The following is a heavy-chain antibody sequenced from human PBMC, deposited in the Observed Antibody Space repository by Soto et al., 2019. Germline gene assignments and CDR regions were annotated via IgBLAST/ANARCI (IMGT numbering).Heavy chain of an antibody. J-gene: IGHJ4*02. CDR3: ARDYYYDSSDYYDSFDY. CDR2: ISAYNGNT. V-gene: IGHV1-18*01. CDR1: GYTFTSYG. Sequence: QVQLVQSGAEVKKPGASVKVSCKASGYTFTSYGISWVRQAPGQGLEWMGWISAYNGNTNYAQKLQGRVTMTTDTSTSTAYMELRSLRSDYTAVYYCARDYYYDSSDYYDSFDYWGQGTLVTVSS. D-gene: IGHD3-22*01.